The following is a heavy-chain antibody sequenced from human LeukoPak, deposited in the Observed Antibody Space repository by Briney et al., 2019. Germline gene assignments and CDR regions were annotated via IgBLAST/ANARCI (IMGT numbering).Heavy chain of an antibody. J-gene: IGHJ4*02. CDR3: ASGADYSNYYFNY. V-gene: IGHV4-59*01. Sequence: SETLSLTCTVSGGSMSSYYWSWIRQPPGKGLEWIGYIYYSGSTNYNPSLRSRVTISVDTSRNQFSLRLSSVTAADTAVYYCASGADYSNYYFNYWGQGTLVTVSS. CDR1: GGSMSSYY. D-gene: IGHD4-11*01. CDR2: IYYSGST.